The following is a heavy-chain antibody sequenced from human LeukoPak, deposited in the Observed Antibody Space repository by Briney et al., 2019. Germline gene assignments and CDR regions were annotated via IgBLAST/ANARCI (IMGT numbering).Heavy chain of an antibody. J-gene: IGHJ4*02. D-gene: IGHD3-9*01. CDR2: ISSSSSYT. CDR1: GFTFSDYY. Sequence: GGSLRLSCATSGFTFSDYYMSWIRQAPGKGLEWVSYISSSSSYTNYADSVKGRFTISRDNAKNSLYLQMNSLRAEDTAVYYCARDNDYDILTGYYRGGYHDYWGQGTLVTVSS. V-gene: IGHV3-11*06. CDR3: ARDNDYDILTGYYRGGYHDY.